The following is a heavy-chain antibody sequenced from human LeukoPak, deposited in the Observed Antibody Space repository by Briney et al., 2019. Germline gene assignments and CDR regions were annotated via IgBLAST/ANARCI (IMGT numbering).Heavy chain of an antibody. CDR1: GYTFINYG. CDR2: ISAYTGST. D-gene: IGHD1-26*01. J-gene: IGHJ3*02. Sequence: GASVKVSCKASGYTFINYGLTWVRQAPGQGFEWMGWISAYTGSTNYAQKLQGRVTMPTDPSTSTAYMDLRSLRPDDTAVYYCARTVGATGAFDIWGQGTMVIVSS. V-gene: IGHV1-18*01. CDR3: ARTVGATGAFDI.